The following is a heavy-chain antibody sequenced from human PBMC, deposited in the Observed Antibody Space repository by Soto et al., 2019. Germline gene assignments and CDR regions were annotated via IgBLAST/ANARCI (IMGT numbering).Heavy chain of an antibody. CDR3: AQTTGWPGFDY. Sequence: QMQLQESGPGLVKPSETMSLTCTASGASIRNYYWNWIRQPPGKGLEWIGHIYNGESTNYNPSLKXXVTISVDTSKNQLSLKLRSVTAADPAVYYCAQTTGWPGFDYWGQGALVTVSS. D-gene: IGHD6-19*01. J-gene: IGHJ4*02. CDR1: GASIRNYY. CDR2: IYNGEST. V-gene: IGHV4-59*01.